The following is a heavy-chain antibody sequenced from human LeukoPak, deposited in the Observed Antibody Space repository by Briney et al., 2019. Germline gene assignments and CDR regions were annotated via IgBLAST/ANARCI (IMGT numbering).Heavy chain of an antibody. CDR1: GYTFTSYD. CDR2: MNPNSGNT. J-gene: IGHJ3*02. Sequence: ASVKVSCKASGYTFTSYDINWVRQATGQGLEWMGWMNPNSGNTGYAQKFQGRVTITRNTSISTAYMELSSLRSEDTAVYYCAIRLFHDFWSAQPHDAFDIWGQGTMVTVSS. V-gene: IGHV1-8*03. D-gene: IGHD3-3*01. CDR3: AIRLFHDFWSAQPHDAFDI.